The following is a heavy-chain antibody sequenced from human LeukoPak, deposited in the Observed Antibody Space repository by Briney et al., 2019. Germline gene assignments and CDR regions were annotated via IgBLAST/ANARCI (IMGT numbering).Heavy chain of an antibody. Sequence: PGRSLRLSCAASGFTFSSYGMHWVRQAPGKGLEWVAVIWSDGSNKYYADSVKGRFTISRDNSKNTLYLQMNSLRAEDTAVYYCARGGERQWLPPQSYFDYWGQGTLVTVSS. CDR3: ARGGERQWLPPQSYFDY. D-gene: IGHD6-19*01. J-gene: IGHJ4*02. CDR2: IWSDGSNK. V-gene: IGHV3-33*01. CDR1: GFTFSSYG.